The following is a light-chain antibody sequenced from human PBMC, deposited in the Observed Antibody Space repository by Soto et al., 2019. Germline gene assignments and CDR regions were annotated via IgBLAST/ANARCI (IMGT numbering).Light chain of an antibody. CDR2: AAS. CDR3: QHYDSSPPYT. CDR1: RSFASSY. J-gene: IGKJ2*01. Sequence: EIVLTQSPVTLSLSPGERATLSCRASRSFASSYLGWYQQKPGQAPSLLIYAASTRATGIPDRFSGSGSAIDFTLTISRLEPEDSAVYYCQHYDSSPPYTFGQGTKLEIK. V-gene: IGKV3-20*01.